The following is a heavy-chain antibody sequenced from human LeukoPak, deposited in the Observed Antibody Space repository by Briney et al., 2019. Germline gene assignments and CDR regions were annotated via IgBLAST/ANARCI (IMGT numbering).Heavy chain of an antibody. CDR2: ISGSGGST. J-gene: IGHJ4*02. CDR1: GFTFSSDA. V-gene: IGHV3-23*01. Sequence: GGSLRLSCADSGFTFSSDAMSWVRQAPGKGLEWVSGISGSGGSTYCADSVKGRFTISRDNSKNTLCLQMNSLRAEDTAVYYCAKLTDGYNLHWGQGTLVTVSS. D-gene: IGHD5-12*01. CDR3: AKLTDGYNLH.